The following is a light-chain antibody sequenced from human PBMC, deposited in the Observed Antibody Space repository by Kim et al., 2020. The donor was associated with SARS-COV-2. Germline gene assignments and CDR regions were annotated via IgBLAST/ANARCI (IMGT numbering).Light chain of an antibody. CDR1: QSVSSY. J-gene: IGKJ4*01. Sequence: SLSAGERATLSGRASQSVSSYLAWYQQKPGQAPRLLIYDASNRATGIPARFSGSGSGTDFTLTISSREPEDFAVYYCQQRSNWPLTFGGGTKLE. V-gene: IGKV3-11*01. CDR2: DAS. CDR3: QQRSNWPLT.